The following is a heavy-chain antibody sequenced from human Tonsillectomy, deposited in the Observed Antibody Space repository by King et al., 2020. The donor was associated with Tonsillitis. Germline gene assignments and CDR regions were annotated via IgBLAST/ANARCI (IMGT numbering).Heavy chain of an antibody. J-gene: IGHJ4*02. Sequence: VQLVQSGAEVRKPGSSVKVSCEASGGTFSSHAITWGRQAPGQGLGLMGRIIPVIGIGNYAQRFQGRGTITADKSTSTAYMELSSLRSEDTAVYYCARGLYDSSGFTLGYWGQGTLVTVSS. CDR2: IIPVIGIG. CDR3: ARGLYDSSGFTLGY. V-gene: IGHV1-69*04. CDR1: GGTFSSHA. D-gene: IGHD3-22*01.